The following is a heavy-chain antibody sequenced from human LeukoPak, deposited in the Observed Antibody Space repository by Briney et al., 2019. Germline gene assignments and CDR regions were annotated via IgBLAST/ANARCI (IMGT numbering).Heavy chain of an antibody. CDR1: GGSISSSSYY. J-gene: IGHJ5*02. D-gene: IGHD2-21*02. CDR3: ARHGVVVVTAMTSDNWFDP. V-gene: IGHV4-39*01. Sequence: PSETLSLTCTVSGGSISSSSYYWGWIRQPPGKGLEWIGSIHYSGSTYYNPSLKSRVTISVDTSKNQFSLKLSSVTAADTAVYYCARHGVVVVTAMTSDNWFDPWGQGTLVTVSS. CDR2: IHYSGST.